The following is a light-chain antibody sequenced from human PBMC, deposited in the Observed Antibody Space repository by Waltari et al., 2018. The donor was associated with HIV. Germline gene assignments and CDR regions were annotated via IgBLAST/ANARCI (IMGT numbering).Light chain of an antibody. CDR1: QSLVHSDGNTY. J-gene: IGKJ2*01. CDR3: MQETHWPPYT. CDR2: KVA. V-gene: IGKV2-30*02. Sequence: DVVMTQSPLSLPVTLGQPASISCRSSQSLVHSDGNTYLNWFQQRPGQSPRCLIYKVANRASGVPDRCSGSGSGTDFTLRITRVEAEDVGVYYCMQETHWPPYTFGQGTKLEIK.